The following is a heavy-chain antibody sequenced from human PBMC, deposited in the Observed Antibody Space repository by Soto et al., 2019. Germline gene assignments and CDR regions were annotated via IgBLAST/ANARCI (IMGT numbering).Heavy chain of an antibody. CDR1: GFTFSSYW. V-gene: IGHV3-74*01. CDR2: INGDGSST. D-gene: IGHD3-10*01. J-gene: IGHJ4*02. Sequence: LRLSCAASGFTFSSYWMHWVRQAPGKGLVWVSRINGDGSSTTYADSVKGRFTISRDNAKNTLFLQMNSLRDEDTAVYYCARDGFRGAVLDYWGQGTKVTVYS. CDR3: ARDGFRGAVLDY.